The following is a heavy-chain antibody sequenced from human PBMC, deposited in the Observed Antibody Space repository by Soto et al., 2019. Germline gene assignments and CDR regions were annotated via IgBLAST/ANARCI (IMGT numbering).Heavy chain of an antibody. V-gene: IGHV4-31*03. J-gene: IGHJ4*02. CDR3: ARPGGSGTGSDY. CDR1: GGSISSGGYY. CDR2: IYYSGSI. D-gene: IGHD3-10*01. Sequence: PSETLSLTCTVSGGSISSGGYYLSWIRQHPGKGLGWIGYIYYSGSIYYDSSLKSRVTISVDTSKNQFSLKLSSVTAADTAMYYCARPGGSGTGSDYWGQGTLVTVSS.